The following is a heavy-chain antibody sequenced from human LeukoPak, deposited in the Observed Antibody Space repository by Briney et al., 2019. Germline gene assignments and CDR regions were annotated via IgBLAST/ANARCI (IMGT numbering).Heavy chain of an antibody. CDR1: GFTFSDYY. D-gene: IGHD3-10*01. Sequence: GGSLRLSCAASGFTFSDYYMSWIRQAPGKGLEWVAVISYDGSNKYYADSVKGRFTISRDNSKNTLYLQMNSLRAEDTAVYYCAKDDGSGSHLDYWGQGTLVTVSS. CDR2: ISYDGSNK. CDR3: AKDDGSGSHLDY. J-gene: IGHJ4*02. V-gene: IGHV3-30*18.